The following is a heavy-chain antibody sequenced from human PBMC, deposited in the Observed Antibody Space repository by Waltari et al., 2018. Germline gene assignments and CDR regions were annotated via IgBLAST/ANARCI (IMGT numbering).Heavy chain of an antibody. Sequence: QLQLQESGPGLMKPSETLPLTCTVSGGSISRSSYYWGWIRQSPGKGLEWIASIYYTGPTDYNPTLESRVTISGDTSKNQFSLRLSSVTAADTAVYYCARHWKRNGYRFDPWGQGTLVTVSS. CDR1: GGSISRSSYY. J-gene: IGHJ5*02. CDR3: ARHWKRNGYRFDP. CDR2: IYYTGPT. V-gene: IGHV4-39*01. D-gene: IGHD5-12*01.